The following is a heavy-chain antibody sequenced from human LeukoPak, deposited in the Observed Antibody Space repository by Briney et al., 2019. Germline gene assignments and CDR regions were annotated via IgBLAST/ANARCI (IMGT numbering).Heavy chain of an antibody. J-gene: IGHJ4*02. D-gene: IGHD5-12*01. Sequence: PGGSLRLSCAVSGFTVSSNYMNWVRQAPGKGLEWVSVIYSGGSTYYADSVKGRLTISRDNSKNTLYLQMNSLRVEDTAVYYCARHDGGYGPFDYWGQGTPVTVSS. V-gene: IGHV3-53*01. CDR3: ARHDGGYGPFDY. CDR1: GFTVSSNY. CDR2: IYSGGST.